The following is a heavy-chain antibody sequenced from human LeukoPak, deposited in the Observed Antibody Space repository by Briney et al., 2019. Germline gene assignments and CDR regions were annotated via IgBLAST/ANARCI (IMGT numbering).Heavy chain of an antibody. Sequence: PGGSLRLSCAASGFTFSDHFMDWVRQAPGRGLEWVGRTRNKVHSYTTQYAASVKGRFNISRDDSENSLYLQMNSLKTEDTAVYYCVRGWGMYNSGWYFDYWGQGTLVTVSS. CDR2: TRNKVHSYTT. CDR3: VRGWGMYNSGWYFDY. D-gene: IGHD6-19*01. J-gene: IGHJ4*02. V-gene: IGHV3-72*01. CDR1: GFTFSDHF.